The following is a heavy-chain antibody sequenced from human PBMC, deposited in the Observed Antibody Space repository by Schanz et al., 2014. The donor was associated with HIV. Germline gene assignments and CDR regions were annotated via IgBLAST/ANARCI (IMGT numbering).Heavy chain of an antibody. CDR2: IRGGAGGT. J-gene: IGHJ6*02. Sequence: EVQLLESGGGLLHPGGSLRLSCAASGFTFNSYAMNALSWVRQAPGRGLEWVSDIRGGAGGTYYADSVKGRFTISRDNSKSTLYLQMNRLRAEDTAVYYCANTEFPYSSSSDYYYGMDVWGQGTLVTVSS. D-gene: IGHD6-6*01. V-gene: IGHV3-23*01. CDR1: GFTFNSYA. CDR3: ANTEFPYSSSSDYYYGMDV.